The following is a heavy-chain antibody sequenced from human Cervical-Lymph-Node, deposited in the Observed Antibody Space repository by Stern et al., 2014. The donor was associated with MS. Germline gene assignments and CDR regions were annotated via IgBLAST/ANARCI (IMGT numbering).Heavy chain of an antibody. V-gene: IGHV1-2*02. CDR3: ARPYSSGWSHFDY. CDR1: GYTFSGYY. CDR2: INSNSGGT. D-gene: IGHD6-19*01. J-gene: IGHJ4*02. Sequence: VQLVESGAEVKEPGASVNVSCKASGYTFSGYYIHRVRQAPGQGLEWMGWINSNSGGTNYAQKFQGRVTMTRDTSSSTAYMELTRLRSDDTAVYYCARPYSSGWSHFDYWGQGTLVTVSS.